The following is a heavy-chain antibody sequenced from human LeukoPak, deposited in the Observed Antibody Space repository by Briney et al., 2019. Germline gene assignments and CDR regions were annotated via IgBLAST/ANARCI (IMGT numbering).Heavy chain of an antibody. CDR3: ARDGKTYGDYHYFDY. CDR2: IISSVNYI. Sequence: PGGSLRLSCAASGFTFSSYSMNWVRQAPGKGLEWVSSIISSVNYIYYADSVKGRFTISRDNAKNSLYLQMNSLRAEDTAVYYCARDGKTYGDYHYFDYWGQGTLVTVSS. J-gene: IGHJ4*02. D-gene: IGHD4-17*01. V-gene: IGHV3-21*01. CDR1: GFTFSSYS.